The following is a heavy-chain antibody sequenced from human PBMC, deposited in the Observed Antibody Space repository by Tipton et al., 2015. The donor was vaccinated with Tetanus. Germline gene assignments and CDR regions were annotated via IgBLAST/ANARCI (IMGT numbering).Heavy chain of an antibody. V-gene: IGHV4-59*01. CDR2: IHDSGTT. D-gene: IGHD3-22*01. Sequence: TLSLTCAVSGASISPYYWSWIRQPPGKGLEWIGSIHDSGTTNYNPSLKSRLTMSVDTSNNLFSLKLTSVTAADTAVYFCSRQEPPRRFFYDSTGSSGWGQGTRVTVSS. J-gene: IGHJ4*02. CDR3: SRQEPPRRFFYDSTGSSG. CDR1: GASISPYY.